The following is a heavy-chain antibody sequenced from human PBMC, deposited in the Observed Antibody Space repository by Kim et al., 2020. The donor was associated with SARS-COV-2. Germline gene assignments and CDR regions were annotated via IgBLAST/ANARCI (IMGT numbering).Heavy chain of an antibody. J-gene: IGHJ4*02. Sequence: SETLSLTCTVSGGSISSSSYYWGWIRQPPGKGLEWIGSIYYSGSTYYNPSLKSRVTISVDTSKNQFSLKLSSVTAADTAVYYCAGITMVRGVIAFDYWGQGTLVTVSS. V-gene: IGHV4-39*01. CDR3: AGITMVRGVIAFDY. CDR2: IYYSGST. CDR1: GGSISSSSYY. D-gene: IGHD3-10*01.